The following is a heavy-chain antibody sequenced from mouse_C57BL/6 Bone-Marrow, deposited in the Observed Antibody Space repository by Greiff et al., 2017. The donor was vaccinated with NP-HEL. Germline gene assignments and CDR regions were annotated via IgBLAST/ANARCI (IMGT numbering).Heavy chain of an antibody. CDR3: ARGLGLRRTAYWYFDV. Sequence: VQLKQSGAELVKPGASVKLSCTASGFNIKDYYMHWVKQRTEQGLEWIGRIDPEDGETKYAPQFQGNATITANTSSNTAYLQLSILTSEDTAVYYCARGLGLRRTAYWYFDVWGTGTTVTVSS. CDR1: GFNIKDYY. J-gene: IGHJ1*03. V-gene: IGHV14-2*01. D-gene: IGHD2-4*01. CDR2: IDPEDGET.